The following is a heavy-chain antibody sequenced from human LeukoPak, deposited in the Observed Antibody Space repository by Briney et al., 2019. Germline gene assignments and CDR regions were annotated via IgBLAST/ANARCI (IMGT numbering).Heavy chain of an antibody. CDR2: IYYSGST. Sequence: SETLSLTRTVSGGSISSYYWSWIRQPPGKGLEWIGYIYYSGSTNYNPSLKSRVTISVDASKNQFSLKLSSVAAADTAVYYCARGASYSYGISPFDYWGQGTLVTVSS. D-gene: IGHD5-18*01. J-gene: IGHJ4*02. CDR1: GGSISSYY. CDR3: ARGASYSYGISPFDY. V-gene: IGHV4-59*01.